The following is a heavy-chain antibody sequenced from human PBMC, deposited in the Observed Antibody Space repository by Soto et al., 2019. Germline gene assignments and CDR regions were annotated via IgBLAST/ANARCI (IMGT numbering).Heavy chain of an antibody. Sequence: SETLSLTCTVSGASISGYYWSWIRKSAGKGLEWIGRIYATGTTDHNPSLKSRVMMSVDTSKKQFSLKLRSVTAADTAVYYCVRDGTKTLRDWFDPWGQGISVTVSS. D-gene: IGHD1-1*01. V-gene: IGHV4-4*07. CDR2: IYATGTT. CDR1: GASISGYY. CDR3: VRDGTKTLRDWFDP. J-gene: IGHJ5*02.